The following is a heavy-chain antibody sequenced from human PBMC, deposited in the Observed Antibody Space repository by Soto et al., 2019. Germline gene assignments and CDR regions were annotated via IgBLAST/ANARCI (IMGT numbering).Heavy chain of an antibody. CDR3: ARVLYYGSGSYSPYGMDV. CDR1: GVSFNNNG. D-gene: IGHD3-10*01. V-gene: IGHV1-69*01. Sequence: QVQLVQSGAEVKKPGSSVKVSCKTSGVSFNNNGIGWVRQAPGHGLEWMGGVSPPFRTSNYARKFQGRISSTEDASTGTVNMELSSLTSEDTAQYYCARVLYYGSGSYSPYGMDVWGQGTTVTVSS. J-gene: IGHJ6*02. CDR2: VSPPFRTS.